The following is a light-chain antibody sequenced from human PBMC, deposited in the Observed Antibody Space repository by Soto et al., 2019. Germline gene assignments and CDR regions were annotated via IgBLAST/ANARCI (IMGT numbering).Light chain of an antibody. V-gene: IGKV3D-20*01. CDR3: QQFGSPPIT. CDR2: EAS. J-gene: IGKJ5*01. Sequence: IVLTQSPATLSLSPWEVARLSCGASENVRSNYIVWYQQKPGLAPRLLISEASTRATGIPDRFSGSGSGRDFTLTISRVEPEDFAMYYCQQFGSPPITFGHGTRLEIK. CDR1: ENVRSNY.